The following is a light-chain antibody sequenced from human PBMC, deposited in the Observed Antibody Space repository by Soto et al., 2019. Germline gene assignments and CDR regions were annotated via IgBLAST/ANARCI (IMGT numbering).Light chain of an antibody. V-gene: IGKV1-27*01. CDR2: TAS. Sequence: DIQMTQSPTSLSASVGDRVTITCRASQGIGYNLAWYQQKPGKVPKVLIYTASTLHSGVPSRVSGSGSGTEFTLTINSLQPEDVATYFCQKYDSVPWSFGQGTRVEI. CDR3: QKYDSVPWS. CDR1: QGIGYN. J-gene: IGKJ1*01.